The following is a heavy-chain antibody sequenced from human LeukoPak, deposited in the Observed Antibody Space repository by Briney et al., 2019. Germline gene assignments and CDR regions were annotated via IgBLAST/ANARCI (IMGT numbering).Heavy chain of an antibody. Sequence: GGSLRLSCSASGFTFSTYWMHWVRQAPGKGLVRVSCINSDGSSPSYADSVKGRFTISRDNAKNTVYLQMNSLRAEDTAVYYCARWGSSGWYPMDVWGQGTTVTVSS. D-gene: IGHD6-19*01. CDR1: GFTFSTYW. V-gene: IGHV3-74*01. CDR3: ARWGSSGWYPMDV. J-gene: IGHJ6*02. CDR2: INSDGSSP.